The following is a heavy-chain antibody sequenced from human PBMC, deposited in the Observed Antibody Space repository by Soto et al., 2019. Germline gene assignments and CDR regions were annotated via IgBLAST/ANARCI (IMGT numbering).Heavy chain of an antibody. V-gene: IGHV3-74*01. J-gene: IGHJ4*02. Sequence: GGSLRLSCAASGFTLSGYWMHWVRQAPGDGLVWVSRINTDGRSTTYADSVKGRFTISRDNAKNTLYLQMNSLRAEDTAVYYCAGAPITMVNPPLIYWGQGALVTVSS. CDR1: GFTLSGYW. D-gene: IGHD3-10*01. CDR2: INTDGRST. CDR3: AGAPITMVNPPLIY.